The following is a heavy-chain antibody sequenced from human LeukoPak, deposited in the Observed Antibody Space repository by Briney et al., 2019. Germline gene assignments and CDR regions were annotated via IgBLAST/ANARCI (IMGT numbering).Heavy chain of an antibody. CDR1: GGSISSHY. J-gene: IGHJ4*02. V-gene: IGHV4-59*08. D-gene: IGHD5-12*01. CDR3: GRHSGNHLIYFDY. Sequence: SETLSLTCTVSGGSISSHYWSWIRKPPGKGLEWIGYIHYSGSAKYNPSLKSRVTISVDTSKNQFSLSLTSVTAADTAVYYCGRHSGNHLIYFDYWGQGTLVTVSS. CDR2: IHYSGSA.